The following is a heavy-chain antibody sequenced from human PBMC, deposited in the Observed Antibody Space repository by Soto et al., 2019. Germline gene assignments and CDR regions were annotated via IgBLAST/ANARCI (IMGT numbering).Heavy chain of an antibody. CDR2: MNPNSGNT. CDR1: GYTFTSYD. V-gene: IGHV1-8*01. D-gene: IGHD2-15*01. J-gene: IGHJ6*02. Sequence: QVQLVQSGAEVKKPGASVKVSCKASGYTFTSYDINWVRQATGQGLEWMGWMNPNSGNTGYAQKVQGRVTMTRNNSISTAYMELRSLRSEDTAVYYCARGRYCSGGSCYSRYYYYGMDVWGQGTTVTVS. CDR3: ARGRYCSGGSCYSRYYYYGMDV.